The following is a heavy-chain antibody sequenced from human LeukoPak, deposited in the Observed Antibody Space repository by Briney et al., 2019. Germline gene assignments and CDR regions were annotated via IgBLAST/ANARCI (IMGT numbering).Heavy chain of an antibody. V-gene: IGHV4-38-2*02. Sequence: KPSETLSLTCTVSGYSISSGYYWGWIRQPPGKGLEWIGSIYHSGSTYYNPSLKSRVTISVDTSKNQFSLKLSSVTAADTAVYYCGGSGYSIFDYWGQGTLATVSS. J-gene: IGHJ4*02. CDR2: IYHSGST. CDR1: GYSISSGYY. CDR3: GGSGYSIFDY. D-gene: IGHD3-22*01.